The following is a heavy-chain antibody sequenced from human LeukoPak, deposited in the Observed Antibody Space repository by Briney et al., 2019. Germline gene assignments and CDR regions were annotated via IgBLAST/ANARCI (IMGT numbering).Heavy chain of an antibody. CDR2: MSHDGSNK. J-gene: IGHJ4*02. D-gene: IGHD2-15*01. CDR3: AKESGVYCSGGSCYLDH. Sequence: PGGSLRLSCAASGFTVSWYGMRWVRQAPGKGLEWVAVMSHDGSNKYYADSLKGRFTISRDNSKNTLYLQMNSLRAEDTAVYYCAKESGVYCSGGSCYLDHWGQGTLVTVSS. CDR1: GFTVSWYG. V-gene: IGHV3-30*18.